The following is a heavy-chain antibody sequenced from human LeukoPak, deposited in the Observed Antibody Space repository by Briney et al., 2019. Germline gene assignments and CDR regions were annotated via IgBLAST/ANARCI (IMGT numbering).Heavy chain of an antibody. J-gene: IGHJ6*03. V-gene: IGHV4-4*07. CDR1: GGSISSSY. Sequence: SETLSLTCTVSGGSISSSYWSWIRQPAGKGLEWVGRIYTSGSTSYNPSLKRRVSISVDKYKNQLSLKVSSVTAADTAVYYCARLGYSSSSTGYYYYMDVWGKGTTVTVSS. CDR2: IYTSGST. D-gene: IGHD6-6*01. CDR3: ARLGYSSSSTGYYYYMDV.